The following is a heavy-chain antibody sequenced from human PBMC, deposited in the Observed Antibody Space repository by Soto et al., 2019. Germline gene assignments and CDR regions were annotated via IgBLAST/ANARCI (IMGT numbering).Heavy chain of an antibody. D-gene: IGHD3-3*01. Sequence: PSETLSLTCTVSAGSISSGGYYWSWIRQHPGKGLEWIGYIYYSGSIYYNPSLKSRVTISVDTSKNQFSLKLSSVTAADTAVYYFASATILGVILDSWGQGTLVTVSS. CDR1: AGSISSGGYY. CDR2: IYYSGSI. J-gene: IGHJ4*02. CDR3: ASATILGVILDS. V-gene: IGHV4-31*03.